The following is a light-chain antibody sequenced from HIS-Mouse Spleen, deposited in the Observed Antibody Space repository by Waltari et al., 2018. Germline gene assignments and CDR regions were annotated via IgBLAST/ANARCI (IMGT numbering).Light chain of an antibody. CDR1: ALPKKY. J-gene: IGLJ2*01. Sequence: SYELTQPPSVSVSPGQTARITCSGAALPKKYAYWYQQKSGQAPVLVIYEDSKRPSGIPERFSGSSSGTMVTLTISGAQVEDEADYYCYSTDSSGNHRVFGGGTKLTVL. CDR3: YSTDSSGNHRV. CDR2: EDS. V-gene: IGLV3-10*01.